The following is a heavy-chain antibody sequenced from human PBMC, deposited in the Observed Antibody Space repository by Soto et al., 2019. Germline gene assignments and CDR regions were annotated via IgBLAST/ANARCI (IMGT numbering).Heavy chain of an antibody. D-gene: IGHD3-9*01. J-gene: IGHJ4*02. CDR3: ARRGVLRYPYNY. CDR2: IYYSGST. CDR1: GGSISSSSYY. V-gene: IGHV4-39*01. Sequence: PSETLSLTCTVSGGSISSSSYYWGWIRQPPGKGLEWIGSIYYSGSTYYNPSLKSRVTISVDTSKNQFSLKLSSVTAADTAVYYCARRGVLRYPYNYWGQGTLVTVS.